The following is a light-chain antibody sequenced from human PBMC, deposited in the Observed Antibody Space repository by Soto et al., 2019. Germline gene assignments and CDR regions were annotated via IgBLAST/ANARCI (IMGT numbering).Light chain of an antibody. CDR2: DVT. CDR1: TSDIGGYNY. J-gene: IGLJ1*01. Sequence: QSALTQPASVSGSPGQSITISCTGTTSDIGGYNYVSWYQQHPGKAPKLMIYDVTRRPSGVSNRFSGSKSGNTASLTIFGLQAEDEADYYCSSDISSSAPYVFGTGTKVTVL. V-gene: IGLV2-14*01. CDR3: SSDISSSAPYV.